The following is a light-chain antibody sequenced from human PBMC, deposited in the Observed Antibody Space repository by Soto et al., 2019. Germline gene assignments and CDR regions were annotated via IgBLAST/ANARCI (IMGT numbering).Light chain of an antibody. V-gene: IGKV3-11*01. CDR2: DAS. J-gene: IGKJ5*01. CDR1: ESVGRF. CDR3: QERSNWPPIA. Sequence: EIVLPQSPATLSLSPGERATLSCSASESVGRFVAWYQQKPGQPPRRLIYDASNRATGVPARFSGSGSGTDFTLNISTLEPEDFAIYYCQERSNWPPIAFGQGTRLEIK.